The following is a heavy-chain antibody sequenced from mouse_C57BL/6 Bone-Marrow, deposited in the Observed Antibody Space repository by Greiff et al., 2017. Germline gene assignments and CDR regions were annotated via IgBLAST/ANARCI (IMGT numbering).Heavy chain of an antibody. J-gene: IGHJ2*01. V-gene: IGHV1-15*01. CDR1: GYTFTDYE. CDR2: IDPETGGT. CDR3: TRIGIYYNFDY. Sequence: VQLHQSGAELVRPGASVTLSCKASGYTFTDYEMHWVKQTPVHGLEWIGAIDPETGGTAYNQKFKGKAILTADKSSSTAYMELRSLTSEDSAVYYCTRIGIYYNFDYWGQGTTLTVSS. D-gene: IGHD2-1*01.